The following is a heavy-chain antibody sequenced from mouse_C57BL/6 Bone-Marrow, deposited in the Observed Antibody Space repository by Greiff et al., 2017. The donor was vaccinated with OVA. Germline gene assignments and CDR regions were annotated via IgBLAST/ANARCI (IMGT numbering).Heavy chain of an antibody. Sequence: EVKLMESGGGLVQPGGSMKLSCAASGFTFSDAWMDWVRQSPEKGLEWVAEIRNKANNHATYYAESVKGKFTISREESKSNVYLQMNSLRAEDTGIYYGTRQDYYGSSYDFDYWGQGTTLTVSS. D-gene: IGHD1-1*01. J-gene: IGHJ2*01. CDR1: GFTFSDAW. CDR3: TRQDYYGSSYDFDY. CDR2: IRNKANNHAT. V-gene: IGHV6-6*01.